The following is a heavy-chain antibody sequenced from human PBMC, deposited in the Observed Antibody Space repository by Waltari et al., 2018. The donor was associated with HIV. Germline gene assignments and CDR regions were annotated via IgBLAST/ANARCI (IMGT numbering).Heavy chain of an antibody. CDR1: GFTFGSYG. CDR3: ARERRYTSPFDL. D-gene: IGHD3-9*01. Sequence: QVKLVESGGDVVQPGRSLTLSCEASGFTFGSYGMHLVRQGPGKGWEWVAVVWYQGDKEDEEDPGQGRFNISRDNFRNTVFLHMNSRRAEDTGFYFSARERRYTSPFDLWGKGTLVTVTS. CDR2: VWYQGDKE. J-gene: IGHJ1*01. V-gene: IGHV3-33*01.